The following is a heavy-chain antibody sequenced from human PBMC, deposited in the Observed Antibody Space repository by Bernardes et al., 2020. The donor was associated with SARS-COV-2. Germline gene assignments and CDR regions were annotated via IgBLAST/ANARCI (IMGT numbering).Heavy chain of an antibody. D-gene: IGHD3-16*01. V-gene: IGHV4-59*08. Sequence: TLSLTCTVSGGSISRSYWSWVRQAPGKGLEWIGNIYYSGSTDYNVSLKSRVTISVDTSENQFSLRLTSVTAADTAVYYCAKGGGRFSWFDPWGRGTLVTVSS. CDR3: AKGGGRFSWFDP. CDR2: IYYSGST. J-gene: IGHJ5*02. CDR1: GGSISRSY.